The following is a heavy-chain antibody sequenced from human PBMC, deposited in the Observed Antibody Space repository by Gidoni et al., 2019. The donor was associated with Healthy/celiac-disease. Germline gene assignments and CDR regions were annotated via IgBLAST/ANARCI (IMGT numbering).Heavy chain of an antibody. J-gene: IGHJ4*02. Sequence: QVTLKESGPVLVKPTETLTLTCTVSGFSLSSASMGVSWIRQPPGKALEWLAHIFSNDEKSYNTSLKSRLTISKDTSKSQLVLTMTNMYPVDTATYYCALAERYNYGYLNYYDSSGYLAHWGQGTLVTVSS. CDR2: IFSNDEK. V-gene: IGHV2-26*01. D-gene: IGHD3-22*01. CDR3: ALAERYNYGYLNYYDSSGYLAH. CDR1: GFSLSSASMG.